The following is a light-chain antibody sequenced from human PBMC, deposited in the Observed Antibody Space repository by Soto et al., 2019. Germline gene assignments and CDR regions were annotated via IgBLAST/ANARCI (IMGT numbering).Light chain of an antibody. CDR1: QSISNY. J-gene: IGKJ1*01. V-gene: IGKV1-39*01. Sequence: DIQMTQSPSSLSASVGDRVTITCRASQSISNYLNWYQQKPGKAPKLLMYAASSLQSGVPSRFGGSGSGTDFTLTISSLQPEEFATSSCQQSYSTPRTFGQGTKVEIK. CDR3: QQSYSTPRT. CDR2: AAS.